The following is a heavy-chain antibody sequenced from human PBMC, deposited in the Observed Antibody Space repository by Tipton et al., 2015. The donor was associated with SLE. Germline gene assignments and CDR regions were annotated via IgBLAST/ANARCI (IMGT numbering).Heavy chain of an antibody. CDR3: AKEGVVVAGRYYFDY. J-gene: IGHJ4*02. V-gene: IGHV3-30*04. CDR2: ISYDENNK. D-gene: IGHD2-15*01. Sequence: RSLRLSCAASGFTFSNYVMHWVRQAPGKGLEWVAVISYDENNKYYADSVKGRFTISRDNSKNTLYLQMNSLRAEDTAVYYCAKEGVVVAGRYYFDYWGQGTLVTVSS. CDR1: GFTFSNYV.